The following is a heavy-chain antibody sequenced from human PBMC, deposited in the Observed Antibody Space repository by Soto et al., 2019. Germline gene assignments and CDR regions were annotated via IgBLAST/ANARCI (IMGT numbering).Heavy chain of an antibody. CDR2: ITDSGGST. Sequence: GGSLRLSCAASGFTFRTYAMSWVRQAPGKGLEWVSTITDSGGSTYYAASVKGRFTISRDNSENTLHLLMNSLSAEDTALYYCAKVHGSGTYYNFPDYWGQGTLVTVSS. V-gene: IGHV3-23*01. CDR1: GFTFRTYA. CDR3: AKVHGSGTYYNFPDY. D-gene: IGHD3-10*01. J-gene: IGHJ4*02.